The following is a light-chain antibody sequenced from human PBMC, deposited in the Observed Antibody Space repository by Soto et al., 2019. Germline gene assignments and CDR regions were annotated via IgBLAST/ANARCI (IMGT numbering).Light chain of an antibody. J-gene: IGKJ2*02. Sequence: EIVLTQSPGTLSLSPGERATLSCRASQSVSSNYLAWYQQKSGQAPRLLIYGASSRATGIPDRFSGSASGTDFPLTISKLEPEDFAVYYGQQYGNAPCAFGQGTELEI. V-gene: IGKV3-20*01. CDR2: GAS. CDR1: QSVSSNY. CDR3: QQYGNAPCA.